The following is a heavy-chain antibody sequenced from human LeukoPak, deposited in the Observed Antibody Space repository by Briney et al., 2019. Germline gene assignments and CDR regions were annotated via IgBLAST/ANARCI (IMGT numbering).Heavy chain of an antibody. Sequence: PSETLSPTCTVSGGSISSYYWSWIRQPPGKGLEWIGYIYYSGSTNFNPSLKSRVTISVDTSKNQFSLKLSSVTAADTAVYYCARDRVPAAITFDPWGQGTLVTVSS. CDR2: IYYSGST. D-gene: IGHD2-2*01. J-gene: IGHJ5*02. CDR1: GGSISSYY. CDR3: ARDRVPAAITFDP. V-gene: IGHV4-59*01.